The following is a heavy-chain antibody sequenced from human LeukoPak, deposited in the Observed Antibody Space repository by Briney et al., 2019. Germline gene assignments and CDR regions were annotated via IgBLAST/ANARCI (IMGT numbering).Heavy chain of an antibody. D-gene: IGHD3-10*01. Sequence: SETLSLTCAVYGGSFSGYYWSWIRQPPGKGLEWIGEINHSGSTNYNPSLKSRVTISVDTSKNQISLKLSSVTAADTAVYYCARRGYYGSGSYYRNNYYYYYYMDVWGKGTTVTISS. CDR1: GGSFSGYY. V-gene: IGHV4-34*01. CDR3: ARRGYYGSGSYYRNNYYYYYYMDV. CDR2: INHSGST. J-gene: IGHJ6*03.